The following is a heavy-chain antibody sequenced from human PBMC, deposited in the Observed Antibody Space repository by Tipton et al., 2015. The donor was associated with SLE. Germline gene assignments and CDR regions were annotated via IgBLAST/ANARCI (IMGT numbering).Heavy chain of an antibody. Sequence: GSLRLSCAASGFTFSSYWMSWVRQAPGKGLEWVANIKQDGSEKYYVDSVKGRFTISRDNSKNTLYLQMNSLRAEDTAVYYCARDLGSSWYLGAFDIWGQGTMVTVSS. CDR2: IKQDGSEK. CDR1: GFTFSSYW. J-gene: IGHJ3*02. V-gene: IGHV3-7*01. D-gene: IGHD6-13*01. CDR3: ARDLGSSWYLGAFDI.